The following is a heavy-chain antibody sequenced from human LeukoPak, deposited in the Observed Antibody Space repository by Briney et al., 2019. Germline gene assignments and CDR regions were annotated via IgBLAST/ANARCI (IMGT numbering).Heavy chain of an antibody. V-gene: IGHV3-53*01. D-gene: IGHD6-13*01. CDR2: IYSGGST. Sequence: GGSLRLSCAASGFTVSSNYMSWVRQAPGKGLEWVSVIYSGGSTYYADSVKGRFTISRDNSKNTLYLQMNSLRAEDTAVYYCARYSSSWNDAFDIWGQGTMVTVSS. CDR1: GFTVSSNY. J-gene: IGHJ3*02. CDR3: ARYSSSWNDAFDI.